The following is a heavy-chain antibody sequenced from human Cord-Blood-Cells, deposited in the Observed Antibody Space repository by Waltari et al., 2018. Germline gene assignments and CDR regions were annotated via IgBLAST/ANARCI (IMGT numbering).Heavy chain of an antibody. V-gene: IGHV4-38-2*02. CDR3: ARTDCSSTSCYTGYWYFDL. Sequence: QVQLQESGPGLVKPSETLSLTCTVSGYSISSGYYWGWIRQPPGKGLEWIGGIYHSGRPYSNPSLKSQVTISVDTSKNQFSRKLSSVTAADTAVYYCARTDCSSTSCYTGYWYFDLWGRGTLVTVSS. CDR2: IYHSGRP. CDR1: GYSISSGYY. D-gene: IGHD2-2*02. J-gene: IGHJ2*01.